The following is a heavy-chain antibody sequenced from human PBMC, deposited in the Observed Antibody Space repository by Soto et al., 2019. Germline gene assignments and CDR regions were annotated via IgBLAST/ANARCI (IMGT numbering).Heavy chain of an antibody. Sequence: ASVKVSFKVCGKTFTRNKIHWLRQAPGQGLEWMGMINPRDGSTTYAQTFRGRLIVTRDTSTTMVYMELSSLIFDDTAVYFCARDLNHDFWTDPYHFFGMDVWGQGTTVTVSS. V-gene: IGHV1-46*01. CDR2: INPRDGST. CDR3: ARDLNHDFWTDPYHFFGMDV. J-gene: IGHJ6*02. CDR1: GKTFTRNK. D-gene: IGHD3-3*01.